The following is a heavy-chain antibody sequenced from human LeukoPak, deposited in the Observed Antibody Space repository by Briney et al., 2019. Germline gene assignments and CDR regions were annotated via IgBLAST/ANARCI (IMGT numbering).Heavy chain of an antibody. Sequence: ASVKVSCKASGYTFTGYYMHWVRQAPGQGLEWMGWINPNSGGTNYAQKFQGSVTMTRDTSISTAYMELSRLRSDDTAVYYCAGSTVTTESGAFDIWGQGTMVTVSS. J-gene: IGHJ3*02. CDR3: AGSTVTTESGAFDI. D-gene: IGHD4-17*01. V-gene: IGHV1-2*02. CDR1: GYTFTGYY. CDR2: INPNSGGT.